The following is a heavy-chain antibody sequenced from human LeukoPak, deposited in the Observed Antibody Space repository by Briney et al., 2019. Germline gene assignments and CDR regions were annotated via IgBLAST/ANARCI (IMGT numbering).Heavy chain of an antibody. D-gene: IGHD2-8*02. CDR1: GGTFSSYA. CDR3: ARDDLVTGRLFAY. V-gene: IGHV1-69*13. CDR2: IIPIFGTA. Sequence: SVKVSCKASGGTFSSYAISWVRQAPGQGLEWMGGIIPIFGTANYAQKFQGRVTITADESTGTAYMELSSLRSEDTAVYYCARDDLVTGRLFAYWGQGTLVTVSS. J-gene: IGHJ4*02.